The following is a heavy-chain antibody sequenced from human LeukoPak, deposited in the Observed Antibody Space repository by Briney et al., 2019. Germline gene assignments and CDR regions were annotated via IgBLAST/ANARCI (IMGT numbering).Heavy chain of an antibody. CDR2: FGPENGET. CDR1: GYTLTELS. Sequence: ASVKVSCKVSGYTLTELSMHWVRQAPGKGLEWMGGFGPENGETNYAQKFQGRVTMTADTSTDTAYMELSSLRSEDTAVYYRAAGPPPTLLSYCWGQGTLVTVSS. J-gene: IGHJ4*02. D-gene: IGHD2-2*01. CDR3: AAGPPPTLLSYC. V-gene: IGHV1-24*01.